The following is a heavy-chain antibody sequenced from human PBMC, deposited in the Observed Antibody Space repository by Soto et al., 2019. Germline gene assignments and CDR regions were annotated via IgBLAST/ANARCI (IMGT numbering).Heavy chain of an antibody. CDR2: IYYSGST. Sequence: QVQLQESGPGLVKPSQTLSLTCTVSGGSISSGGYYWSWLRQHPGKGLEWIGYIYYSGSTYYNPSLKSRVTISVDTSKNHFSLKLSSVTAADTAVYYCATGHYYDSSLDYWGQGTLVTVSS. CDR1: GGSISSGGYY. D-gene: IGHD3-22*01. CDR3: ATGHYYDSSLDY. V-gene: IGHV4-31*03. J-gene: IGHJ4*02.